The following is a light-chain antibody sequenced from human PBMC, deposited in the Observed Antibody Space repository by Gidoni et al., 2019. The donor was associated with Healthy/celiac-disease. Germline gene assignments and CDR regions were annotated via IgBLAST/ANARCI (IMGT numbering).Light chain of an antibody. J-gene: IGKJ1*01. CDR1: QSISSW. V-gene: IGKV1-5*03. CDR2: KAS. Sequence: DIQMTPSPSTLSASVGDRVTITFRASQSISSWLAWYQQKPGKAPKLLIYKASSLESGVPSRFSGSGSGTEFTLTISSRQPDEFATYYCKQYNSYPWTFXQXTKVEIK. CDR3: KQYNSYPWT.